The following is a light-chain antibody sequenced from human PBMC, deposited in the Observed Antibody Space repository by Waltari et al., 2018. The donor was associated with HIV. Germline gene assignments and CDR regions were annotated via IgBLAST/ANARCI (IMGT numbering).Light chain of an antibody. V-gene: IGKV3-20*01. CDR1: QSVSNNY. CDR2: GAS. Sequence: EFVLTQSPGTLSLSPGERATLSCRASQSVSNNYLAWYQQKPGRAPRLPLDGASSRATGIPDRFSGSGAGTDFTLTISRLEPEDFAVYYCQQYGGSSFTFGPGTKVDIK. CDR3: QQYGGSSFT. J-gene: IGKJ3*01.